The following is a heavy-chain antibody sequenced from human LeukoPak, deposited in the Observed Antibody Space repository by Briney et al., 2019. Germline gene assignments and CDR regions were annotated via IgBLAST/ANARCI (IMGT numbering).Heavy chain of an antibody. CDR1: GGSLGGDSYY. J-gene: IGHJ4*02. CDR2: IYYRGTT. CDR3: ARQHYFFDISGYYEDY. Sequence: PSETLSLTCNVSGGSLGGDSYYWGWIRQSPGKGLEWIGSIYYRGTTLYTPSLKNRVTISVDTSKNQFSLRLSSVTAADTAVYYCARQHYFFDISGYYEDYWGQGTLVIVSS. V-gene: IGHV4-39*01. D-gene: IGHD3-22*01.